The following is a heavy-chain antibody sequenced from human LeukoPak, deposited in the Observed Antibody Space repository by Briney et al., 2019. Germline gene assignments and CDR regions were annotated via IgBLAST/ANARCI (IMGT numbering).Heavy chain of an antibody. CDR1: GGTFSSYA. CDR2: IIPIFGTA. CDR3: ARVMYYDSSGLDYAFDI. V-gene: IGHV1-69*05. Sequence: ASVKVSCKASGGTFSSYAISWVRQAPGQGLEWMGRIIPIFGTANYAQKLQGRVTITTDESTSTAYMELSSLRSEDTAVYYCARVMYYDSSGLDYAFDIWGQGTMVTVSS. J-gene: IGHJ3*02. D-gene: IGHD3-22*01.